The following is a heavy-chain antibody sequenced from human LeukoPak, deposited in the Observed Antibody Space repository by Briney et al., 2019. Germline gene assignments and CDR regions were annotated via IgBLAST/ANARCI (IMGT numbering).Heavy chain of an antibody. Sequence: PETLSLTCPVSSASISSSSYYWDWIRQPPLKGLDGIGRIYYSGSTYYNPSLKSRVTISVDTSKNQFSLKLSSVTAADTAVYYCARRVSSSWYGSYYFDYWGQGTLVSVSS. CDR2: IYYSGST. CDR3: ARRVSSSWYGSYYFDY. D-gene: IGHD6-13*01. J-gene: IGHJ4*02. CDR1: SASISSSSYY. V-gene: IGHV4-39*01.